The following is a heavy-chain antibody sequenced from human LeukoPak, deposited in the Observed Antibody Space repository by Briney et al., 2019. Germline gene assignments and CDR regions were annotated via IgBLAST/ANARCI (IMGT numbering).Heavy chain of an antibody. CDR3: AVPDYDFYSGYQY. Sequence: PGGSLRLSCAASGFTFSSYAMSWVRQAPRKGLEWVSVVSGSGSSTDYADSVKGRFTTSRDNSKNTLYLQMSSLSAEDTAVYSCAVPDYDFYSGYQYWGQGTLVTVSS. V-gene: IGHV3-23*01. CDR2: VSGSGSST. CDR1: GFTFSSYA. D-gene: IGHD3-3*01. J-gene: IGHJ4*02.